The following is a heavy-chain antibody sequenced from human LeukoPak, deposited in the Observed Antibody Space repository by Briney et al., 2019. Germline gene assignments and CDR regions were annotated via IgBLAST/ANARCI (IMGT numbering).Heavy chain of an antibody. CDR2: IGTAGDT. Sequence: GGSLRLSCAASGFTFSSYDMHWVRQATGKGLEWVSAIGTAGDTYYPGSVKGRFTISRENAKNSLYLQMNSLRAGDTAVYYCARVSIAVAGTWDYYMDVWGKGATVTISS. D-gene: IGHD6-19*01. CDR3: ARVSIAVAGTWDYYMDV. J-gene: IGHJ6*03. CDR1: GFTFSSYD. V-gene: IGHV3-13*01.